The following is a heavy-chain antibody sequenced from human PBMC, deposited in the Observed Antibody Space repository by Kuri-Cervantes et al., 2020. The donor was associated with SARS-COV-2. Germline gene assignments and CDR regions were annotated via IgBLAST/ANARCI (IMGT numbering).Heavy chain of an antibody. Sequence: SLKISCAASGFILDDFGTYWVRQAPGKGLEWVSGISWNSGSIGYADSVKGRFTISRDNAKNSLYLQMNSLRAEDMALYYCAKADDFWSGVFDYWGQGTLVTVSS. CDR3: AKADDFWSGVFDY. V-gene: IGHV3-9*03. CDR2: ISWNSGSI. D-gene: IGHD3-3*01. J-gene: IGHJ4*02. CDR1: GFILDDFG.